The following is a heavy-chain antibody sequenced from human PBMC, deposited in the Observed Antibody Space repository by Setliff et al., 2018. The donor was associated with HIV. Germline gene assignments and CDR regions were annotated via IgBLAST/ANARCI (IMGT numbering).Heavy chain of an antibody. D-gene: IGHD3-3*01. Sequence: ASVKVSCKASGYIFTDYALNWVRQAPGQGLEWVAWIDINTGSPSYAQGFTGRFVFSSDTSVSTAYLQITSLKPEDTAVYYCARSHYNFRSAYYTGTNWFYSWGQGTLVTVSS. CDR3: ARSHYNFRSAYYTGTNWFYS. CDR1: GYIFTDYA. V-gene: IGHV7-4-1*02. CDR2: IDINTGSP. J-gene: IGHJ5*01.